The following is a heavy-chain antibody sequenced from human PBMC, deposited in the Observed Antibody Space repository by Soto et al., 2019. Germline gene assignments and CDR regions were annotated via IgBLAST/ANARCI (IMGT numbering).Heavy chain of an antibody. Sequence: SETLSLTCAVYGGSFSGYYWSWIRQPPGKGLEWIGEINHSGSTNYNPSLKSRVTISVDTSKNQFSLKLSSVTAADTAVYYCARNKKDYGSGSPYPGYYFDYWGQGTLVTVSS. V-gene: IGHV4-34*01. CDR2: INHSGST. D-gene: IGHD3-10*01. CDR3: ARNKKDYGSGSPYPGYYFDY. J-gene: IGHJ4*02. CDR1: GGSFSGYY.